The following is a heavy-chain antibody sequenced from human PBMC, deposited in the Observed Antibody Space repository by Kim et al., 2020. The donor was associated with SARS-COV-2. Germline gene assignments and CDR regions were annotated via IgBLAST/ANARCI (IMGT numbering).Heavy chain of an antibody. CDR3: LIGYSSSSLTPVSDPGS. D-gene: IGHD6-13*01. V-gene: IGHV3-73*01. CDR1: GFTFSGSA. CDR2: IRIKSNSYAT. J-gene: IGHJ4*02. Sequence: GGSLRLSCAASGFTFSGSAMHWVRQASGKGLEWVGRIRIKSNSYATAYAASVKGRFTVSRDDSKNTAFLQMNSLKTDDTAVYYCLIGYSSSSLTPVSDPGSWGEGALVTVSS.